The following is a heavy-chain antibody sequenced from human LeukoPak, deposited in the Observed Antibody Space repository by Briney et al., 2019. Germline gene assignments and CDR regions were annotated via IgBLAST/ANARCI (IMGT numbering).Heavy chain of an antibody. CDR2: INHSGST. J-gene: IGHJ4*02. CDR3: ATTDEWLVQDY. V-gene: IGHV4-39*07. D-gene: IGHD6-19*01. CDR1: GGSISSGGYY. Sequence: KPSETLSLTCTVSGGSISSGGYYWSWIRQPPGKGLEWIGEINHSGSTNYNPSLKSRVTISVDTSKNQFSLKLSSVTAADTAVYYCATTDEWLVQDYWGQGTLVTVSS.